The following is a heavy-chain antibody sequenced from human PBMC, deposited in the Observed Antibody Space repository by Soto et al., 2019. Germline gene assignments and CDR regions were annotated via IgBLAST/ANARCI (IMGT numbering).Heavy chain of an antibody. CDR2: ISAYNGNT. Sequence: ASVKVSCKASGYTFTSYGISWVRQAPGQGLEWMGWISAYNGNTNYAQKLQGRVTMTTDTSTSTAYMELRSLRSDDTAVYYCARMYYDFWSGYDNNWFDPWGQGAPVTVSS. CDR1: GYTFTSYG. D-gene: IGHD3-3*01. J-gene: IGHJ5*02. CDR3: ARMYYDFWSGYDNNWFDP. V-gene: IGHV1-18*01.